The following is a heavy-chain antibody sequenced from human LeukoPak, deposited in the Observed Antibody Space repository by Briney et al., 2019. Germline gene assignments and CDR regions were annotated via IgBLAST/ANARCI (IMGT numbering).Heavy chain of an antibody. CDR3: ARAAPAAIRGNWFDP. J-gene: IGHJ5*02. CDR1: GGTFSSYA. D-gene: IGHD2-2*02. V-gene: IGHV1-69*01. CDR2: IIPIFGTA. Sequence: SVKVSCKASGGTFSSYAISWVRQAPGQGLEWMGGIIPIFGTANYAQKFQGRVTITADESTSTAYMELSSLRSEDTAVYYCARAAPAAIRGNWFDPWGQGTLVTVSS.